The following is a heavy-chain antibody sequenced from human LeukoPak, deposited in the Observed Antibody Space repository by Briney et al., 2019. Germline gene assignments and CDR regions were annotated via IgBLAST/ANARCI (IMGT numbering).Heavy chain of an antibody. CDR2: ISSSSSYI. CDR3: ARDRGYSSSWGTYYFDY. J-gene: IGHJ4*02. D-gene: IGHD6-13*01. Sequence: GGSLRLSCAASGFTFSSYSMSWVRQAPGKGLEWVSSISSSSSYIYYADSVKGRFTISRDNAKNSLYLQMNSLRAEDTAVYYCARDRGYSSSWGTYYFDYWGQGTLVTVSS. V-gene: IGHV3-21*01. CDR1: GFTFSSYS.